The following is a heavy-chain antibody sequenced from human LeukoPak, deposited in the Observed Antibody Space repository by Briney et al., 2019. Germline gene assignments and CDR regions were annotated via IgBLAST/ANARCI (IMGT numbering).Heavy chain of an antibody. CDR3: ARGGNYDFWSGYLTKNWFDP. D-gene: IGHD3-3*01. CDR1: GFTFSSYS. V-gene: IGHV3-21*01. Sequence: PGGSLRLSCAASGFTFSSYSMNWVRQAPGKGLEWVSSISSSSSYIYCADSVKGRFTISRDNAKNSLYLQMNSLRAEDTAVYYCARGGNYDFWSGYLTKNWFDPWGQGTLVTVSS. J-gene: IGHJ5*02. CDR2: ISSSSSYI.